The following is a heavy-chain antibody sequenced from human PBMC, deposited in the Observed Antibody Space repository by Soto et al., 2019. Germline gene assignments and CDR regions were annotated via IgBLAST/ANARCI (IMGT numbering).Heavy chain of an antibody. Sequence: LSLTCAISGDSVSSNTAAWNWIRSSPSRGLEWLGRTYYRSNWRHDYAVSVRSRITVNPDTSKNHFSLQLNSVTPDDTAVYYCARGVAGSGFDLWGQGTLVTVSS. D-gene: IGHD6-19*01. CDR1: GDSVSSNTAA. J-gene: IGHJ4*02. CDR3: ARGVAGSGFDL. CDR2: TYYRSNWRH. V-gene: IGHV6-1*01.